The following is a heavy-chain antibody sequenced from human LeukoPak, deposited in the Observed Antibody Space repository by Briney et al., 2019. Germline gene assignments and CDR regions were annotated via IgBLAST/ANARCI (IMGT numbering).Heavy chain of an antibody. J-gene: IGHJ5*02. D-gene: IGHD2/OR15-2a*01. V-gene: IGHV2-70*04. CDR2: IDWDDDK. CDR3: ARGGGFFDWFDP. CDR1: GFSLSTSGMR. Sequence: SGPALVKPTQTLTLTCTFSGFSLSTSGMRVSWIRQPPGKALEWLARIDWDDDKFYSTSQKTRLTISKDTSKNQVVLTMTNLDPVDTATYYCARGGGFFDWFDPWGQGTLVTVSS.